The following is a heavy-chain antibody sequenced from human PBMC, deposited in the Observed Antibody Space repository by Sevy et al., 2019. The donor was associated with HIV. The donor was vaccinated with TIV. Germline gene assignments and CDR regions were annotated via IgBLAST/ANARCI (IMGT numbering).Heavy chain of an antibody. V-gene: IGHV3-23*01. CDR1: GFTFSSYA. CDR3: EKDSAVVPAAPRYYYYGMDV. Sequence: GGSLRLSCAASGFTFSSYAMSWVRQAPGKGLEWVSAISGSGGSTYYADSVKGRFTISRDNSKNTLYLQMSSLRAEDTAVYYCEKDSAVVPAAPRYYYYGMDVWGQGTTVTVSS. CDR2: ISGSGGST. J-gene: IGHJ6*02. D-gene: IGHD2-2*01.